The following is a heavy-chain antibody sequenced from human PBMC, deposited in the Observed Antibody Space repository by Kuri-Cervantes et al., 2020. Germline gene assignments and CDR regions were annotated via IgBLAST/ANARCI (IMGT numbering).Heavy chain of an antibody. V-gene: IGHV3-30*07. Sequence: GESLKISCAASAFTFSSYWMSWVRQAPGKGLEWVAVISYDGSNKYYADSVKGRFTISRDNAKNSLYLQMNSLRAEDTAVYYCARTDYGDLWADAFDIWGQGTMVTVSS. CDR1: AFTFSSYW. D-gene: IGHD4-17*01. J-gene: IGHJ3*02. CDR3: ARTDYGDLWADAFDI. CDR2: ISYDGSNK.